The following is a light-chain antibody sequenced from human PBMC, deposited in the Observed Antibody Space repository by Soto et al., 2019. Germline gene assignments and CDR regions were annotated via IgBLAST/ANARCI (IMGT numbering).Light chain of an antibody. CDR3: ETWDSNTRV. V-gene: IGLV4-60*02. Sequence: QPVLTQSSSASASLGSSVKLTCTLSSGHSSYIIAWHQQKPGKAPRYLMNLEGSGTYNKGSGVPDRFSGSSSGADRYLTISTLQFEDEADYYCETWDSNTRVFGGGTKVTVL. J-gene: IGLJ3*02. CDR2: LEGSGTY. CDR1: SGHSSYI.